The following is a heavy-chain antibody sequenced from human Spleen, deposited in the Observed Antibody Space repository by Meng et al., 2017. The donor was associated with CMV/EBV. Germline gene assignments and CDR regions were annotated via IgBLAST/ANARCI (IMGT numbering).Heavy chain of an antibody. Sequence: CKASGYPFTGYYMHWVRQAPGQGLEWMGISNPSDGSTNYAQNFQGRVTMTRDTSTSTVYMELSSLRSEDTAVYYRTREGWDEDALDIWGQGTMVTVSS. D-gene: IGHD1-26*01. CDR2: SNPSDGST. V-gene: IGHV1-46*01. CDR1: GYPFTGYY. J-gene: IGHJ3*02. CDR3: TREGWDEDALDI.